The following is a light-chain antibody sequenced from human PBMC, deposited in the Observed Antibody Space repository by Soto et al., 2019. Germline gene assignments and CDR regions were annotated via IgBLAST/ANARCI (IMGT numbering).Light chain of an antibody. V-gene: IGKV1-39*01. Sequence: DTQMNQSPSSLSASVGDSIAITCRASQSISSYLNWYQQKPGKAPKLLISAASILQSGVPSRFSGSGSGTDFTLTISSLQPEDFATYYCQQSYSTPITFGQGTRLEIK. CDR3: QQSYSTPIT. CDR1: QSISSY. J-gene: IGKJ5*01. CDR2: AAS.